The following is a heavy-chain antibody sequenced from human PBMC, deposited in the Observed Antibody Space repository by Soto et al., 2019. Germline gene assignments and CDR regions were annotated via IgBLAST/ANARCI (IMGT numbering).Heavy chain of an antibody. D-gene: IGHD6-13*01. V-gene: IGHV1-69*13. J-gene: IGHJ4*02. CDR2: IIPIFGTA. CDR1: GGTFSSYA. Sequence: GASVKVSCKASGGTFSSYAISWVRQAPGQGLEWMGGIIPIFGTANYAQKFQGRVTITADESTSTAYMELSSLRSEDTAVYYCARERIAAAGIPFDYWGQGTLVTVSS. CDR3: ARERIAAAGIPFDY.